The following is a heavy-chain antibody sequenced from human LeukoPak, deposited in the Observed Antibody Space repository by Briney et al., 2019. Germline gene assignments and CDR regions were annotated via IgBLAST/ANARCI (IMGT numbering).Heavy chain of an antibody. J-gene: IGHJ4*02. D-gene: IGHD3-22*01. V-gene: IGHV4-59*08. CDR1: GGSISSYY. CDR2: IYYSGST. CDR3: ARHKHYYDSSGFGY. Sequence: SETLSLTCTVSGGSISSYYWSWIRQPPGKGLEWIGYIYYSGSTNYNPSLKSRVTISVDTPKNQFSLKLSSVTAADTAVYYCARHKHYYDSSGFGYWGQGTLVTVSS.